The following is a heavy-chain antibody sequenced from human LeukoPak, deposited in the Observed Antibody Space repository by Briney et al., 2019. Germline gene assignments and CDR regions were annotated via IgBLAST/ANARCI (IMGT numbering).Heavy chain of an antibody. CDR1: GFTFSSSG. CDR3: AKGRSGWNYFDY. CDR2: ISYDGGNE. J-gene: IGHJ4*02. D-gene: IGHD6-19*01. Sequence: GRSLRLSCAASGFTFSSSGMHWVRQAPGKGLEWVAVISYDGGNEYYADSVKGRFTISRDNSKNTLYLQMNSLRAEDTAVYYCAKGRSGWNYFDYWGQGTLVTVSS. V-gene: IGHV3-30*18.